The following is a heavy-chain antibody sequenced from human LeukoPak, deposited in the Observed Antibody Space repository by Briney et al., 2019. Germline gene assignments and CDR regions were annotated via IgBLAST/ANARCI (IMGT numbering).Heavy chain of an antibody. J-gene: IGHJ4*02. CDR1: GGSISSSSYY. Sequence: SETLSLTCTVSGGSISSSSYYWVWIRQPPGKWLEWIGSIYYSGSHYYNPSLKSRVSISVDTSKNQFALKLSSVTAADTAVYYCARRSVAGYYFDYWGQGTLVTVSS. CDR2: IYYSGSH. CDR3: ARRSVAGYYFDY. V-gene: IGHV4-39*01. D-gene: IGHD6-19*01.